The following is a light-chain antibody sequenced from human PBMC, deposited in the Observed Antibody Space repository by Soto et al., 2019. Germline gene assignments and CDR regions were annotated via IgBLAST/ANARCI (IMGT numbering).Light chain of an antibody. V-gene: IGKV3-20*01. J-gene: IGKJ2*01. CDR3: QHYSTSSPRYT. CDR1: QSVSSNF. CDR2: NAS. Sequence: EIVLTQSPGTLSLSPGERATLFCRASQSVSSNFLAWYQQKPGQAPRLLIYNASRRAAGIPDRFSGSGSGTDFNLTISRPEPEDFAVYYCQHYSTSSPRYTFGQGTKLEIK.